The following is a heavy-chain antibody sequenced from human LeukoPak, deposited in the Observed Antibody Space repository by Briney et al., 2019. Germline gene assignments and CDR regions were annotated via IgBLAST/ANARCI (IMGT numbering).Heavy chain of an antibody. CDR2: IKHDGSEK. D-gene: IGHD3-3*01. CDR3: AADRGWRTSGYYLYYFEY. CDR1: GFIFTGYF. V-gene: IGHV3-7*01. Sequence: GGSLRLSCAASGFIFTGYFMSWVRQAPGKGLEWVASIKHDGSEKYYVDSVRGRFTISRDNTKNLLYLQMSSLRAEDTAVYYCAADRGWRTSGYYLYYFEYWGQGTLVTFSS. J-gene: IGHJ4*02.